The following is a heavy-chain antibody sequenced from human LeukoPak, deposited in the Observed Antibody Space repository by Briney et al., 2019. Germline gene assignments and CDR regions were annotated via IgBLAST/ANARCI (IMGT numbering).Heavy chain of an antibody. CDR3: AAATVVKGVDY. J-gene: IGHJ4*02. D-gene: IGHD4-17*01. Sequence: SETLSLTCAVYGGSFSGYYWSWIRQPPGKGLEWIGEINHSGSTNYNPSLKSRVTISVDTSKNQFSLKLSSVTAADTAVYYCAAATVVKGVDYWGQGTLVTVSS. V-gene: IGHV4-34*01. CDR1: GGSFSGYY. CDR2: INHSGST.